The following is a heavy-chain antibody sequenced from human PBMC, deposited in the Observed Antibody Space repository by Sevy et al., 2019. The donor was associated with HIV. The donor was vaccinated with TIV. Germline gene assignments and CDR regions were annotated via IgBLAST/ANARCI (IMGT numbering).Heavy chain of an antibody. CDR1: GYSISSGYY. J-gene: IGHJ4*02. D-gene: IGHD3-3*01. CDR2: IYHSGST. V-gene: IGHV4-38-2*01. CDR3: ARRGYYDFWSGYIMGGYFDY. Sequence: SETLSLTCAVSGYSISSGYYWGWIRQPPGKGLEWTGSIYHSGSTYYNPSLKSRVTISVYTSKNQFSLKLSSVTAADTAVYYCARRGYYDFWSGYIMGGYFDYWGQGTLVTVSS.